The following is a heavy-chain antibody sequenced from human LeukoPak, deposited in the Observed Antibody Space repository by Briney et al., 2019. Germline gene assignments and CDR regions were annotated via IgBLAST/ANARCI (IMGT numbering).Heavy chain of an antibody. V-gene: IGHV3-11*05. CDR1: RFTFSDYY. CDR3: ARGRYDSSGYNAFDI. Sequence: TGGSLRLSCAASRFTFSDYYMSWIRQAPGKGLEWVSYISSSSSYTNYADSVKGRFTISRDNAKNSLYLQMNSLRAEDTAVYYCARGRYDSSGYNAFDIWGQGTMVTVSS. D-gene: IGHD3-22*01. J-gene: IGHJ3*02. CDR2: ISSSSSYT.